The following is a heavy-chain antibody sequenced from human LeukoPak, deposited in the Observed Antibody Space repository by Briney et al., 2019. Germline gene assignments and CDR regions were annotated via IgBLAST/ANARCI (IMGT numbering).Heavy chain of an antibody. V-gene: IGHV3-7*01. CDR2: IKQDGSQK. Sequence: GGSLRLSCATSGFTFSNYWMSRVRQAPGRGLEWVANIKQDGSQKYYVDSVKGRFTISRDNAKNSLYLQMNSLRAEDTAVYYCARDDRYDTSGYYSIFDYCGQGTLVTVSS. CDR1: GFTFSNYW. CDR3: ARDDRYDTSGYYSIFDY. D-gene: IGHD3-22*01. J-gene: IGHJ4*02.